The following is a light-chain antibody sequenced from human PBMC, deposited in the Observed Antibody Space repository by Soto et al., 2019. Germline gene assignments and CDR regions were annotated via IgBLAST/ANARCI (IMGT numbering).Light chain of an antibody. V-gene: IGKV3-20*01. CDR3: QQYGNSPPIT. CDR1: QSVSSNY. J-gene: IGKJ4*01. CDR2: GAS. Sequence: MTQSPGTLSLSPGERATLSCRASQSVSSNYLAWYQQKPGQAPRLLIYGASTRATGIPDRFSGSGSGTDFTLTISRLEPEDFAVYYCQQYGNSPPITFGGGTKVDIK.